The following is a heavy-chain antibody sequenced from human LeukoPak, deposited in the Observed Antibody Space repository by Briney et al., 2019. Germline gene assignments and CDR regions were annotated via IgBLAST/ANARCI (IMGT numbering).Heavy chain of an antibody. Sequence: GALLLSCAASGFTFTSYSLNWGRPAPGKGLEWVSSISSSSSYIYYADSVKGRFTISRDNAKNSLYLQMNSLRAEDTAVYYCARDLVPAAMDDGMDVWGQGTTVTVSS. CDR1: GFTFTSYS. CDR2: ISSSSSYI. D-gene: IGHD2-2*01. CDR3: ARDLVPAAMDDGMDV. V-gene: IGHV3-21*01. J-gene: IGHJ6*02.